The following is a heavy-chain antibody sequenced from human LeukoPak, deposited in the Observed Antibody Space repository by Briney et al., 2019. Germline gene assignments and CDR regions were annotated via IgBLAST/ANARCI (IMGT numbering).Heavy chain of an antibody. CDR1: GFDFHNYM. D-gene: IGHD3-10*01. Sequence: GGSLRLSCAASGFDFHNYMMHWVRQAPGKGLEWVSEISWNGDIIGYADSVKGRFLISRDNARRSLYLQMNSLRLEDTAFYYSASTYGSGSYLHSWGPGTLVTVSS. V-gene: IGHV3-9*01. CDR3: ASTYGSGSYLHS. J-gene: IGHJ4*02. CDR2: ISWNGDII.